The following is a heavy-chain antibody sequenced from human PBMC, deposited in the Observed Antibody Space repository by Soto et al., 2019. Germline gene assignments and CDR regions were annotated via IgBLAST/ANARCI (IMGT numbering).Heavy chain of an antibody. CDR1: GGTFSSHT. CDR3: GKDFGEGGFAP. Sequence: QGQLVQSGAEVKKPGSSVKVSCKASGGTFSSHTITWVRQAPGQGLAWMGRIIPILGIANYAHKFQGRVTITADTSTSPAYMELSSLRAEDTAVYCCGKDFGEGGFAPWGQGTLVTVSS. J-gene: IGHJ5*02. V-gene: IGHV1-69*08. D-gene: IGHD3-10*01. CDR2: IIPILGIA.